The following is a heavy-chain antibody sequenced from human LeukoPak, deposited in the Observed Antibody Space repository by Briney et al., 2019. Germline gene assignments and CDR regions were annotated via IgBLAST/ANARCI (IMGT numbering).Heavy chain of an antibody. CDR2: IYYSGST. D-gene: IGHD3-9*01. J-gene: IGHJ4*02. CDR1: GGSISSYY. V-gene: IGHV4-59*08. Sequence: PSETLSLTCTVSGGSISSYYWSWIRQPPGKGLEWIGYIYYSGSTNYNPYLKSRVTISVDTSKNQFSLKLSSVTAADTAVYYCARGGFDILTGGYYFDYWGQGTLVTVSS. CDR3: ARGGFDILTGGYYFDY.